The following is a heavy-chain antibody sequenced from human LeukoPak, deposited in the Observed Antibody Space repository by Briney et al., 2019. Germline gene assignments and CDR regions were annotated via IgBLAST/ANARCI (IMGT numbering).Heavy chain of an antibody. CDR2: IYHSGST. CDR1: GASIDSYY. Sequence: SETLSLTCAVSGASIDSYYWSWIRQPPGKGLEWIGYIYHSGSTYYNPSLKSRVTISVDRSKNQFSLKLSSVTAADTAVYYCARALGIPHAFDIWGQGTMVTVSS. V-gene: IGHV4-30-2*01. J-gene: IGHJ3*02. CDR3: ARALGIPHAFDI. D-gene: IGHD7-27*01.